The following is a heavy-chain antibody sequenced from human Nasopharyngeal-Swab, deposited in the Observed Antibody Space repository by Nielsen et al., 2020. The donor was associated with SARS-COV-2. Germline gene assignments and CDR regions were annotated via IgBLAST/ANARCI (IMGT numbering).Heavy chain of an antibody. CDR3: ARAVDTSGYSNFNWYFDL. J-gene: IGHJ2*01. CDR2: ISDSEST. Sequence: SDTLSLTCSVSGGSINTHYWSWIRQLPGKGLEWIGFISDSESTRLNPSLKSRVTISEDRSKNQFSLRLSSVTAADTAVYYCARAVDTSGYSNFNWYFDLWGCGTLVTVSS. CDR1: GGSINTHY. V-gene: IGHV4-59*11. D-gene: IGHD3-22*01.